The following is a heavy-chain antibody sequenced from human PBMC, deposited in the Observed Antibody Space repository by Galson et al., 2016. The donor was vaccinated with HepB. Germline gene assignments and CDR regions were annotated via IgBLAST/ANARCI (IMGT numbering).Heavy chain of an antibody. CDR1: GYTFTGYY. Sequence: SVKVSCKASGYTFTGYYMHWVRQAPGQGLEWMGWINPNSGGTNYAQKFQGRVTMTRDTSISTAYMELSRLESDHTAVYYCARGIIAALRVDPWGQGTLVTVSS. CDR3: ARGIIAALRVDP. D-gene: IGHD6-25*01. V-gene: IGHV1-2*02. J-gene: IGHJ5*02. CDR2: INPNSGGT.